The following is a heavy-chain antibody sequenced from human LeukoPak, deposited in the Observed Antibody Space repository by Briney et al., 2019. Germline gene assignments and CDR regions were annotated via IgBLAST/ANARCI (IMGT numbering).Heavy chain of an antibody. J-gene: IGHJ4*02. D-gene: IGHD2/OR15-2a*01. CDR3: ANFRAAGFDY. CDR2: IYSGGPT. Sequence: GGSLRLSCTASGFTVISNYMSWVRQAPGKGLEWVSVIYSGGPTYYAESVKGRFTISRDNSKNTLFLQMNSLRAEDTAVYYCANFRAAGFDYWGQGTLVTVSS. CDR1: GFTVISNY. V-gene: IGHV3-53*05.